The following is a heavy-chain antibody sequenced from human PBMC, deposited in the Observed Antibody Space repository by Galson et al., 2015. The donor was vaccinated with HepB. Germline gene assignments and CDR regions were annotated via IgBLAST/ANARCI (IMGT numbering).Heavy chain of an antibody. V-gene: IGHV3-30*04. CDR3: ARDPPPALVVPAGDYYMDV. D-gene: IGHD2-2*01. Sequence: SLRLSCAASGFTFSSYAMHWVRQAPGKGLGWVAVISYDGSNKYYADSVKGRFTISRDNSKNTLYLQMNSLRAEDTAVYYCARDPPPALVVPAGDYYMDVWGKGTTVTVSS. CDR1: GFTFSSYA. J-gene: IGHJ6*03. CDR2: ISYDGSNK.